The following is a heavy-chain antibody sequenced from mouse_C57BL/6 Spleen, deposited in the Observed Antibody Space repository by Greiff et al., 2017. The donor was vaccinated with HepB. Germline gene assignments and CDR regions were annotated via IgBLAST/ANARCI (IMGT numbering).Heavy chain of an antibody. J-gene: IGHJ4*01. D-gene: IGHD2-4*01. Sequence: VQRVESGPELVKPGASVKISCKASGYAFSSSWMNWVKQRPGKGLEWIGRIYPGDGDTNYNGKFKGKATLTADKSSSTAYMQLSSLTSEDSAVYFCAPYDYDNAMDYWGQGTSVTVSS. CDR2: IYPGDGDT. CDR1: GYAFSSSW. CDR3: APYDYDNAMDY. V-gene: IGHV1-82*01.